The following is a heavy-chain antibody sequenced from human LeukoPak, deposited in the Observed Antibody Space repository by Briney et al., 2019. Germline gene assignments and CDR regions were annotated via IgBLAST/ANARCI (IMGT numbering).Heavy chain of an antibody. J-gene: IGHJ4*02. CDR1: GFAFSSSW. Sequence: PGGSLRLSCAASGFAFSSSWMLGVRQAPGKGLVWVSRINSDGTYTNYADSVKGRFTISRDNAKNTLYLQINSLRAEDTAVYYCARDLSHTFDYWGQGTLVTVSS. CDR2: INSDGTYT. V-gene: IGHV3-74*01. CDR3: ARDLSHTFDY.